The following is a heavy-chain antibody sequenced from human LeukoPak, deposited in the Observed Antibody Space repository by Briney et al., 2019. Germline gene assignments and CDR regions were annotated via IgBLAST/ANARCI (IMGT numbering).Heavy chain of an antibody. J-gene: IGHJ4*02. CDR1: GFTFSSYS. CDR2: ISSSSSYI. V-gene: IGHV3-21*01. D-gene: IGHD3-22*01. Sequence: GGSLRLSCAASGFTFSSYSMNWVRQAPGKGLEWVSSISSSSSYIYYADSVKGRFTISRDNAKNSLYLQMNSLRSEDTAVYYCARETYYYDSSGYYYVLGFDYWGQGTLVTVSS. CDR3: ARETYYYDSSGYYYVLGFDY.